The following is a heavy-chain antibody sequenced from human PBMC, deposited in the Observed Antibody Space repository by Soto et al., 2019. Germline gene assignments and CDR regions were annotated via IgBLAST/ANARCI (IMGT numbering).Heavy chain of an antibody. J-gene: IGHJ4*02. Sequence: EVQLLESGGGLVQPGGSLRLSCAASGFTFSSYAMSWVRQAPGKGLEWVSGISGSASSTYYVDSVKGRFTISRDNSKNTLYLQMNSLRAEDTAVYYCAKDRDSSGWYRFDWGQGTLVTVSS. D-gene: IGHD6-19*01. CDR2: ISGSASST. CDR1: GFTFSSYA. CDR3: AKDRDSSGWYRFD. V-gene: IGHV3-23*01.